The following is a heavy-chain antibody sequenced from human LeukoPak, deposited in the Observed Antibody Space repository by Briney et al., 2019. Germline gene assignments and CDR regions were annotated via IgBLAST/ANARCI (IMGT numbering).Heavy chain of an antibody. V-gene: IGHV3-48*01. Sequence: GGSLRLSCAASGFTFSTYTMNWVRQPPGKGLEWVSNIGTSSSTIYYADSVKGRFTISRDNAKNSLYLQINSLRAEDTAVYYCARITYYYDSRGYYEDYWGQGTLVTVSS. CDR1: GFTFSTYT. J-gene: IGHJ4*02. D-gene: IGHD3-22*01. CDR3: ARITYYYDSRGYYEDY. CDR2: IGTSSSTI.